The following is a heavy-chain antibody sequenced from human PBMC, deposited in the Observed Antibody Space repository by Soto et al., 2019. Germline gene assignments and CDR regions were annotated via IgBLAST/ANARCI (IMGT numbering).Heavy chain of an antibody. CDR3: ARLYSSSWYEKHFDY. V-gene: IGHV2-5*02. Sequence: SGPTLVKPTQTLTLTCTFSGFSLSTSGVGVGWIRQPPGKALEWLALIYWDDDKRYSPSLKSRLTITKDTSKNQVVLTMTNMDPVDTATYYCARLYSSSWYEKHFDYWGQGTLVTVSS. CDR1: GFSLSTSGVG. CDR2: IYWDDDK. J-gene: IGHJ4*02. D-gene: IGHD6-13*01.